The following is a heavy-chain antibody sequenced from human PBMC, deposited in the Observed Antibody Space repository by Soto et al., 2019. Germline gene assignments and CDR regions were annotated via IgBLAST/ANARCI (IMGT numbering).Heavy chain of an antibody. CDR1: GGSISSYY. Sequence: QLQLQESGPGLVKPSETLSLTCTVSGGSISSYYWSWIRQPPGKGLEWIGYIYYSGSTNYNPSLKSRVTISVDASKNQFSLKLSSVTAADTAVYYCARQGGGNDSTIIGDYIWGSYPLFDYWGQGTLVTVSS. V-gene: IGHV4-59*08. CDR2: IYYSGST. D-gene: IGHD3-16*02. CDR3: ARQGGGNDSTIIGDYIWGSYPLFDY. J-gene: IGHJ4*02.